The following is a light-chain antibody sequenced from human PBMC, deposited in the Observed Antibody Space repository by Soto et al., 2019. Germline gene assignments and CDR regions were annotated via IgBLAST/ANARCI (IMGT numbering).Light chain of an antibody. V-gene: IGKV3-20*01. CDR2: GAS. Sequence: EIVLTQSPGTLSLSPGERATLSCRASQYISSSYLAWYQQKPGQAPRLLIYGASSRATGVPDRFSGSGSGTDFTLTISRLEPEDFAVFYCQQYDTSPLTFGGGTKVEIK. CDR3: QQYDTSPLT. CDR1: QYISSSY. J-gene: IGKJ4*01.